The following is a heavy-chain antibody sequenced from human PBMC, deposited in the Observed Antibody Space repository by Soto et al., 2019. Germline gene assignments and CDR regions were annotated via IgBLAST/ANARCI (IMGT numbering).Heavy chain of an antibody. J-gene: IGHJ6*02. V-gene: IGHV1-69*01. CDR3: ARDSLIPSAADYYFDMDV. D-gene: IGHD2-2*01. Sequence: QVQLVQSGAEVKKPGSSVKVSCKASGGDFSNYDISWVRQAPGQGPEWMGGIIPIFRTATYAQKFQGRVTSTADDSTRTAYMELSGLTSEDTADYYCARDSLIPSAADYYFDMDVWGQGTTVTVSS. CDR2: IIPIFRTA. CDR1: GGDFSNYD.